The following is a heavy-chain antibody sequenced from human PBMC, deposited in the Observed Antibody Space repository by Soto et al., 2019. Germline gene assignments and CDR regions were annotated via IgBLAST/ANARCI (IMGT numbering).Heavy chain of an antibody. CDR1: GFTFSSYA. J-gene: IGHJ4*02. V-gene: IGHV3-23*01. CDR3: AKLSGYYDFWSGYYSFDY. CDR2: IRGSGGST. D-gene: IGHD3-3*01. Sequence: EVQLLESGGGLVQPGGSLRLSCAASGFTFSSYAMSWVRQAPGKGLEWVSAIRGSGGSTYYADSVKGRFTISRDNSKNTLYLRMNSMRAEDKAVYYCAKLSGYYDFWSGYYSFDYWGQGTLVTVSS.